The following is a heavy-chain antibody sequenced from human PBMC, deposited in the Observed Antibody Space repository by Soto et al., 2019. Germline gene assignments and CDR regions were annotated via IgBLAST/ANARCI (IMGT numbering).Heavy chain of an antibody. CDR3: ARELPPDL. CDR2: IWSAGLT. Sequence: GGSLRLSCAASGFTVSSKYMNWVRQAPGKGLEWVSIIWSAGLTYYADSVRGRFTISRDISKNILFLQVNNLRAEDSAIYYCARELPPDLWGQGTLVTVSS. V-gene: IGHV3-53*01. CDR1: GFTVSSKY. J-gene: IGHJ5*02. D-gene: IGHD2-15*01.